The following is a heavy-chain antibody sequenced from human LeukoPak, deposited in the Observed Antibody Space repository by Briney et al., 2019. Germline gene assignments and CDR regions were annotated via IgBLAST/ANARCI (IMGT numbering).Heavy chain of an antibody. CDR2: ISYDGSNK. D-gene: IGHD4-23*01. CDR1: GFIFSSYA. J-gene: IGHJ4*02. CDR3: ARELKHAGNDY. Sequence: PGGSLRLSCAASGFIFSSYAMHWVRQAPGKGLEWVAVISYDGSNKYYADSVKGRFTISRDNSKNTLYLQMNSLRAEDTAVYYCARELKHAGNDYWGQGTLVTVSS. V-gene: IGHV3-30-3*01.